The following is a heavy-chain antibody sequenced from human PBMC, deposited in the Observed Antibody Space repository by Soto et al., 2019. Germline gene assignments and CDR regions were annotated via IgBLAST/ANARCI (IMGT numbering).Heavy chain of an antibody. J-gene: IGHJ6*02. CDR3: ARGGGTEYCSSTSCYRSDYYYGMDV. Sequence: SETLSLTCAVYGGSFNCYCWSGIRKNPGKGLEWIGEINHSGSTNYNPSLKSRVTISVDTSKNQFSLKLSSVTAADTAVYYCARGGGTEYCSSTSCYRSDYYYGMDVWGQGTTVTVSS. V-gene: IGHV4-34*01. D-gene: IGHD2-2*01. CDR2: INHSGST. CDR1: GGSFNCYC.